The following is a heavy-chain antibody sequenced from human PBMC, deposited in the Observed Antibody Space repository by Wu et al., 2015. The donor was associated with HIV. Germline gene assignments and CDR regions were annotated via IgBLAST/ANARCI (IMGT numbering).Heavy chain of an antibody. V-gene: IGHV1-69*13. J-gene: IGHJ6*02. CDR2: IIPIFPTT. CDR3: AKXGGWFGEFSYYNYGLDV. Sequence: QVQLVQSGAEAKKPGSSVKVSCQASGGTFSKYAINWVRQAPGQGLEWMGRIIPIFPTTNYARRFQGRVTITADESTNTAYIELSSLRSEDTAVYFCAKXGGWFGEFSYYNYGLDVWGQGTTVTVSS. D-gene: IGHD3-10*01. CDR1: GGTFSKYA.